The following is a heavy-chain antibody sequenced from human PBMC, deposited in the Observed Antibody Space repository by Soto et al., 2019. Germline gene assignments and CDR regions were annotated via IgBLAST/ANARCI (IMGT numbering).Heavy chain of an antibody. D-gene: IGHD3-3*01. CDR2: IYYSGST. V-gene: IGHV4-31*03. Sequence: SETLSLTCTVSGGSISSGGYYWSWIRQHPGKSLEWIGYIYYSGSTYYNPSLKSRVTISVDTSKNQFSLKLSSVTAADTAVYYCAGALPYYDFWSGYTFDYWGQGTLVTVSS. CDR1: GGSISSGGYY. CDR3: AGALPYYDFWSGYTFDY. J-gene: IGHJ4*02.